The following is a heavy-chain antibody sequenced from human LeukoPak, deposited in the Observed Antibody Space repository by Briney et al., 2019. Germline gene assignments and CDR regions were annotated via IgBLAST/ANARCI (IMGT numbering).Heavy chain of an antibody. V-gene: IGHV4-38-2*02. J-gene: IGHJ5*02. D-gene: IGHD1-26*01. Sequence: TPSETLSLTCTVSGYSISSGYYWGWIRQPPGKGLEWIGTIYHSGSTNYNPSLKSRVTISVDTSKNQFSLKLSSVTAADTAVYYCARHGPRITVVGATRSRSWFDPWGQGTLVTVSS. CDR2: IYHSGST. CDR3: ARHGPRITVVGATRSRSWFDP. CDR1: GYSISSGYY.